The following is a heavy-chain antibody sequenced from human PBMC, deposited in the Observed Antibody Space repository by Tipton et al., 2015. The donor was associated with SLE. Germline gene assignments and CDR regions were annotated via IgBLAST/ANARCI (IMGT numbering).Heavy chain of an antibody. CDR2: ISPYNGNT. CDR1: GYTFTSYG. CDR3: ARARGGSFFLDY. J-gene: IGHJ4*02. Sequence: QLVQSGAEVKRPGASVKVSCKTSGYTFTSYGISWVRQAPGQGLEWMGWISPYNGNTNYAQKFQGGVTMTTDTFTKTVYLDLRSLRSDDTAVYYCARARGGSFFLDYWGQGTLVTVSS. D-gene: IGHD1-26*01. V-gene: IGHV1-18*01.